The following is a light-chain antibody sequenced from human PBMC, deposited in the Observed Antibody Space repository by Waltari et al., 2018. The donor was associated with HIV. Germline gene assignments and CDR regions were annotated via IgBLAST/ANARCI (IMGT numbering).Light chain of an antibody. CDR3: AAWDDSLNGPV. J-gene: IGLJ3*02. CDR2: SNN. Sequence: QSVLTQPPSASGTPGQRVTISCSVRSSNIGSNTVNWDQQLPGTAPKLLTYSNNQRPSGFPDRFSGSKSGTSASLAISGLQSEDEADYYCAAWDDSLNGPVFGGGTKLTVL. V-gene: IGLV1-44*01. CDR1: SSNIGSNT.